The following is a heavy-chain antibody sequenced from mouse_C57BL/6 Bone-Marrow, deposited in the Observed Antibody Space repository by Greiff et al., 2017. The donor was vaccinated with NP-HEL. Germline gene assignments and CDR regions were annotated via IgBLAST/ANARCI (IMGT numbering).Heavy chain of an antibody. V-gene: IGHV7-1*01. CDR1: GFTFSDFY. CDR3: ARETAQVGAMDY. J-gene: IGHJ4*01. CDR2: SRNKANDYTT. D-gene: IGHD3-2*02. Sequence: EVKLMESGGGLVQSGRSLRLSCATSGFTFSDFYMEWVRQAPGKGLEWIAASRNKANDYTTEYSASVKGRFIVSRDTSQSILYLQMNALRAEDTAIYYCARETAQVGAMDYWGQGTSVTVSS.